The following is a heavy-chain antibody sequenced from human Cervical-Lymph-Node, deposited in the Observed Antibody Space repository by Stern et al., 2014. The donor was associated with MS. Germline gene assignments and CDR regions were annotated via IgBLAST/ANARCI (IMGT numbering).Heavy chain of an antibody. CDR3: ARHPIAARPWKSGGSRRRLPYYFDY. J-gene: IGHJ4*02. V-gene: IGHV4-39*01. CDR1: GGSISSSSYY. D-gene: IGHD6-6*01. CDR2: IYYSGST. Sequence: QVQLQESGPGLVKPSETLSLTCTVSGGSISSSSYYWGWIRQPPGKGLEWIGSIYYSGSTYYNPSLKSRVTIPVAPPKTRFPLKLSLVTAADTAVYYCARHPIAARPWKSGGSRRRLPYYFDYWGQGTLVTVSS.